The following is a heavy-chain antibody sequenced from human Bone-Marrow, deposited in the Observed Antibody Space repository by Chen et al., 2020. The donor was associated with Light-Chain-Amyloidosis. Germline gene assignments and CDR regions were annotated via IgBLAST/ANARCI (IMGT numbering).Heavy chain of an antibody. D-gene: IGHD4-4*01. CDR3: ARRGSTGTVVDY. J-gene: IGHJ4*02. V-gene: IGHV3-21*01. CDR2: ISSTSSYI. CDR1: GFTFSTYG. Sequence: EVQLVESGGGLVKPGGSLRLSCAASGFTFSTYGMNWVRQAPGKGLEWVSSISSTSSYIYYADSVKGRFTISRDNAKNSLYLQINSLRAEDTAVYYCARRGSTGTVVDYWGQGTLVTVSS.